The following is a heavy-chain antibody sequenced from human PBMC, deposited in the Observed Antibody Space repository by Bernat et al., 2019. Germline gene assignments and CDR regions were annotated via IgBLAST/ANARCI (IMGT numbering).Heavy chain of an antibody. J-gene: IGHJ4*02. CDR1: GFTFSDYY. V-gene: IGHV3-11*01. CDR3: ARANRYCSSTSCHGGDYFDY. Sequence: QVQLVESGGGLVKPGGSLRLSCAASGFTFSDYYMSWIRQAPGKGLEWVSYISSSGSTIYYADSVKGRFTISRDNAKNSLYLQMNSPRAEDTAVYYCARANRYCSSTSCHGGDYFDYWGQGTLVTVSS. CDR2: ISSSGSTI. D-gene: IGHD2-2*01.